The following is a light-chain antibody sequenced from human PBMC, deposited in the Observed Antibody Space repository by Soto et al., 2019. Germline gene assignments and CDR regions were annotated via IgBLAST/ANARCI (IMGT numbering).Light chain of an antibody. J-gene: IGLJ3*02. CDR3: QSYDSSLSAL. Sequence: QSVLTQPPSLSGAPGQRVTISGTGSSSNIGAGYDVHWYQQLPGTAPKLLIYGNSNRPSGVPDRFSGSKSGTSASLAITGLQAEDEADYYCQSYDSSLSALFGGGTKLTVL. CDR2: GNS. CDR1: SSNIGAGYD. V-gene: IGLV1-40*01.